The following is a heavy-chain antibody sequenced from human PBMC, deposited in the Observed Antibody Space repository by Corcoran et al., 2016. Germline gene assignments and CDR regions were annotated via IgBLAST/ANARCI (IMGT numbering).Heavy chain of an antibody. D-gene: IGHD2-2*02. V-gene: IGHV4-39*01. CDR1: GGSISSSSYY. J-gene: IGHJ5*02. Sequence: QLQLQESGPGLVKPSETLSLTCTVSGGSISSSSYYWGWIRQPPGKGLEWIGSIYYSGSTYYNPSLKSRVTISVDTSKNQFSLKLSSVTAADTAVEYCARHERCSTSCYRGGFDPWGQGTLVTVSS. CDR2: IYYSGST. CDR3: ARHERCSTSCYRGGFDP.